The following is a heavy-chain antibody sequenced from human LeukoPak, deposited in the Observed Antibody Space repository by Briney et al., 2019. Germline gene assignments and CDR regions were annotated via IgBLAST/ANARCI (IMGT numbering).Heavy chain of an antibody. CDR2: ISYDGSNK. CDR3: AKRFGWTADSYYYYGMDV. Sequence: GGSLRLSCAASGFTFSSYGIHWVRQAPGKGLEWVAVISYDGSNKYYADSVKGRFTISRDNSKNTLYLRMNSLRAEDTAVYYCAKRFGWTADSYYYYGMDVWGQGTTVTVSS. J-gene: IGHJ6*02. CDR1: GFTFSSYG. V-gene: IGHV3-30*18. D-gene: IGHD3-16*01.